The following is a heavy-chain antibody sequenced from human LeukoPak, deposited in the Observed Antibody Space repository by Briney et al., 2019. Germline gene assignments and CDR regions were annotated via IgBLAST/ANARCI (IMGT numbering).Heavy chain of an antibody. D-gene: IGHD3-22*01. J-gene: IGHJ3*02. Sequence: GGSLRLSCAASGFTVSSNYMSWVRQAPGKGLEWVSVIYSGGSTYYADSVKGRFTISRDNSKNTLYLQMNSLRAEDTAVYYCARGSHPTMIVVVDAFDIWGQGTMVTVSS. CDR2: IYSGGST. CDR3: ARGSHPTMIVVVDAFDI. CDR1: GFTVSSNY. V-gene: IGHV3-53*05.